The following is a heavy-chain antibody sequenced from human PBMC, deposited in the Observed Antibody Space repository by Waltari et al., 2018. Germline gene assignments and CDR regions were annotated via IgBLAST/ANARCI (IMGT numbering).Heavy chain of an antibody. CDR3: ASPDTAMVTRY. D-gene: IGHD5-18*01. CDR1: GGSLSSSSYY. V-gene: IGHV4-39*01. J-gene: IGHJ4*02. Sequence: QLQLQESGPGLVKPSETLSLTCTVPGGSLSSSSYYWGWIRHPPGQGREWFGSIYCSGNTYYNQSLKSRVTISVDTSKNQFSLKLSSVTAADTAGYYCASPDTAMVTRYWGQGTLVTVSS. CDR2: IYCSGNT.